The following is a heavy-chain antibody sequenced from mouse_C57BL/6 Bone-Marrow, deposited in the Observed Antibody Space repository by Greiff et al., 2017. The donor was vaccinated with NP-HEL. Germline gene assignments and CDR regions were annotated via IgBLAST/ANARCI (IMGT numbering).Heavy chain of an antibody. J-gene: IGHJ1*03. CDR3: ARWGGLRPNWYFDV. Sequence: QVQLQQSGPELVKPGASVKISCKASGYAFSSSWMNWVKQRPGKGLEWIGRIYPGDGDTNYNGKFKGKATLTADKSSSTAYMQLSSLTSEDSAVYFCARWGGLRPNWYFDVWGTGTTVTVSS. CDR1: GYAFSSSW. CDR2: IYPGDGDT. D-gene: IGHD2-4*01. V-gene: IGHV1-82*01.